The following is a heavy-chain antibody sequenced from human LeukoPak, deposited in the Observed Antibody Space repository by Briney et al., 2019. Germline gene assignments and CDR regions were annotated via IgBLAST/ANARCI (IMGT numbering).Heavy chain of an antibody. J-gene: IGHJ4*02. CDR2: ISGSGGCT. CDR3: AKGLRYYDSSGYYPN. Sequence: GGSLRLSCAASGFTFSSYAMSWVRQAPGKGLEWVSAISGSGGCTYYADSVKGRFTISRDNSKNTLYLQMNSLRAEDTALYYCAKGLRYYDSSGYYPNWGQGTLVTVSS. V-gene: IGHV3-23*01. D-gene: IGHD3-22*01. CDR1: GFTFSSYA.